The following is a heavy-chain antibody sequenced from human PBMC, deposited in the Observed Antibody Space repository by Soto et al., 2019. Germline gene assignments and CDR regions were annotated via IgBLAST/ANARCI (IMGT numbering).Heavy chain of an antibody. CDR1: GGSVSSGSYY. V-gene: IGHV4-61*01. Sequence: QVQLQESGPGLVKPSETLSLTCTVSGGSVSSGSYYWSWIRQPPGKGLEWIGYIYYSGSTNYNPSLKSRVTISADTSKNQFSLKLSSVTAADTAVYYCAREIVLVPAAVNWFDPWGQGTLVTVSS. D-gene: IGHD2-2*01. CDR3: AREIVLVPAAVNWFDP. CDR2: IYYSGST. J-gene: IGHJ5*02.